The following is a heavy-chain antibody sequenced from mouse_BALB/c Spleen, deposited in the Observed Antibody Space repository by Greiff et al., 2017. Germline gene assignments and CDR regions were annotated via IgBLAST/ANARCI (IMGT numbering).Heavy chain of an antibody. CDR3: NALLRRDAMDY. V-gene: IGHV14-4*02. D-gene: IGHD1-1*01. J-gene: IGHJ4*01. Sequence: EVKVVESGAELVRSGASVKLSCTASGFNIKDYYMHWVKQRPEQGLEWIGWIDPENGDTEYAPKFQGKATMTADTSSNTAYLQLSSLTSEDTAVYYCNALLRRDAMDYWGQGTSVTVSS. CDR2: IDPENGDT. CDR1: GFNIKDYY.